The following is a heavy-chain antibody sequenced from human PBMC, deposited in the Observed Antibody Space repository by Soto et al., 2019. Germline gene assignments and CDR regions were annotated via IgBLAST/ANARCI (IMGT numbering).Heavy chain of an antibody. CDR1: GGPISSGDYY. Sequence: SSETLSLTCTVSGGPISSGDYYWSWIRQPPGKCLEWIGYIYYSGSTYYNPSLKSRVTISVDTSKNQFSLKLSSVTAADTAVYYCARVVYYDFWSGSPARAFDIWGQGTMVTVSS. CDR3: ARVVYYDFWSGSPARAFDI. D-gene: IGHD3-3*01. CDR2: IYYSGST. J-gene: IGHJ3*02. V-gene: IGHV4-30-4*01.